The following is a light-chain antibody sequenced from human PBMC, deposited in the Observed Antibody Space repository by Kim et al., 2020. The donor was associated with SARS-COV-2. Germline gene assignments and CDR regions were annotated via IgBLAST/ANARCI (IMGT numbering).Light chain of an antibody. J-gene: IGKJ2*01. Sequence: SPGERATLSCRASQSVRSSYLSWYQHKPGQAPRLLIYAASSRATGIPDRFSGSGSGTDFTLTISRLEPEDFAVYYCQQYGGSPPYTFGQGTKLEIK. CDR2: AAS. CDR3: QQYGGSPPYT. CDR1: QSVRSSY. V-gene: IGKV3-20*01.